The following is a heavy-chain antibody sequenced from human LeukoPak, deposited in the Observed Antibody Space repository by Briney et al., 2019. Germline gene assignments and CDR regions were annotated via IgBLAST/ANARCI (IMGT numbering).Heavy chain of an antibody. CDR2: VYTSGST. V-gene: IGHV4-4*07. CDR3: AKDSTLSASFDV. CDR1: GGSISTYY. D-gene: IGHD5/OR15-5a*01. Sequence: KPSETLSLTCTVSGGSISTYYWSWTRQPAGKGLEWIGRVYTSGSTNYTPSLKSRVTMSVDTSKNQFSLKVNSVTAADTAVYYCAKDSTLSASFDVWGQGTMVTVSS. J-gene: IGHJ3*01.